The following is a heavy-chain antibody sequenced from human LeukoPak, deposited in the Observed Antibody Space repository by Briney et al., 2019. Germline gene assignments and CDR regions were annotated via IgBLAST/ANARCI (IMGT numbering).Heavy chain of an antibody. CDR1: GFTFSSYG. D-gene: IGHD3-22*01. J-gene: IGHJ6*02. Sequence: GRSLRLSCAASGFTFSSYGMHWVRQAPGKGLEWVAVISYDGSNKYYADSVKGRFTISRDNSKNTLYLQMNSLRAEDTAVYYCARDNYYDSYYYYGMDVWGQGTTVTVSS. CDR3: ARDNYYDSYYYYGMDV. V-gene: IGHV3-30*03. CDR2: ISYDGSNK.